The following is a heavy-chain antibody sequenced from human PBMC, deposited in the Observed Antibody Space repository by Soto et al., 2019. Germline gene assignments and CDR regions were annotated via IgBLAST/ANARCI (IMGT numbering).Heavy chain of an antibody. CDR1: GFTFSSYG. J-gene: IGHJ4*02. V-gene: IGHV3-33*01. CDR2: IWYDGSNK. Sequence: PGGSLRLSCAASGFTFSSYGMHWVRQAPGKGLEWVAVIWYDGSNKYYADSVKGRFTISRDNSKNKLYLQMNSLRAEDTAVYYCARADYYDSSGYHNFDYWGQGTLVTVSS. CDR3: ARADYYDSSGYHNFDY. D-gene: IGHD3-22*01.